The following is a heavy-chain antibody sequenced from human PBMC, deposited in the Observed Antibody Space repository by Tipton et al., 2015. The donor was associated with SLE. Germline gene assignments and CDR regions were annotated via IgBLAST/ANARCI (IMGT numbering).Heavy chain of an antibody. J-gene: IGHJ3*02. V-gene: IGHV4-59*11. D-gene: IGHD4-23*01. CDR2: IYYSGST. CDR1: GGSISRHY. CDR3: ARDYGGNSGGRAFDI. Sequence: TLSLTCTVSGGSISRHYWSWIRQPPGKGLEWIGYIYYSGSTNYNPSPKSRVTISVDTSKNQFSLKLSSVPAADTAVYYCARDYGGNSGGRAFDIWGQGTMVTVSS.